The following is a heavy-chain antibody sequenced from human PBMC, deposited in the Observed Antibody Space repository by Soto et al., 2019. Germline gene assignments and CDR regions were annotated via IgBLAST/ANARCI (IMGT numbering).Heavy chain of an antibody. CDR3: ARLYGQWLVPDY. J-gene: IGHJ4*02. CDR2: IYYSGST. CDR1: GGSISSSSYY. Sequence: SETLSLTCTVSGGSISSSSYYWGWIRQPPGKGLEWIGSIYYSGSTYYNPSLKSRVTISVDTSKNQFSLKLSSVTAADTAVYYCARLYGQWLVPDYWGQGTLVTVS. D-gene: IGHD6-19*01. V-gene: IGHV4-39*01.